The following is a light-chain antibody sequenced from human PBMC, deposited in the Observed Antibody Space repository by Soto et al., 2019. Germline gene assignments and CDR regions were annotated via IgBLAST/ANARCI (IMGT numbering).Light chain of an antibody. V-gene: IGKV3-11*01. J-gene: IGKJ4*01. CDR1: QSVSSF. CDR2: DAS. CDR3: QQRSSWPLT. Sequence: EIVLTQSPATLALSPGERATLSCRASQSVSSFLAWYQQKPGQAPRLLIYDASKRATGISARFSGSGSGTDFPLTISSLEPEDFAVYYCQQRSSWPLTFGGGTKVEI.